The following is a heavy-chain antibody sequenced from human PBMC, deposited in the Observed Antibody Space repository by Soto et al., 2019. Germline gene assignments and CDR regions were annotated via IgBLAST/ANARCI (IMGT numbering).Heavy chain of an antibody. CDR2: IYYSGST. V-gene: IGHV4-39*01. CDR1: GCSISSSSYY. D-gene: IGHD2-2*01. J-gene: IGHJ5*02. Sequence: SETLSLNCTVSGCSISSSSYYWGWIRQPPGKGLEWIGSIYYSGSTYYNPSLKSRVTISVDTSKNQFSLKLSSVTAADTAVYYCARHKGDIVVVPAPNWFDPWGQGTLVTVSS. CDR3: ARHKGDIVVVPAPNWFDP.